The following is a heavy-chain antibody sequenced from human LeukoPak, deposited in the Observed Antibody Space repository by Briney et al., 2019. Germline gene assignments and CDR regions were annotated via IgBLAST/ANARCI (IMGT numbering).Heavy chain of an antibody. CDR3: AGIGVTTNTFDY. V-gene: IGHV4-39*07. CDR1: GGSISSSSSY. J-gene: IGHJ4*02. CDR2: IYYSGST. Sequence: SETLSLTCTVSGGSISSSSSYWGWIRQPPGKGLEWIGSIYYSGSTYYNPSLKSRVTISVDTSKNQFSLKLSSVTAADTAVYYCAGIGVTTNTFDYWGQGTLVTVSS. D-gene: IGHD2-21*02.